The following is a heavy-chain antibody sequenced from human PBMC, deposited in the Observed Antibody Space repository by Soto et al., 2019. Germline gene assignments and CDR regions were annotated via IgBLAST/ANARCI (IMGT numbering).Heavy chain of an antibody. J-gene: IGHJ5*01. CDR1: GYTFTSYY. CDR3: ARGTTVNGHNWFDS. Sequence: QVQLVQSGAEVKKPGASVNVSCKASGYTFTSYYMHWVRQAPGKGLEWMGVINPRGTITTYAQKPQGRVTMTRDTSAGTLYMGLRSLRSEDTAVYYCARGTTVNGHNWFDSWGQGTLVTVSS. V-gene: IGHV1-46*03. CDR2: INPRGTIT. D-gene: IGHD4-4*01.